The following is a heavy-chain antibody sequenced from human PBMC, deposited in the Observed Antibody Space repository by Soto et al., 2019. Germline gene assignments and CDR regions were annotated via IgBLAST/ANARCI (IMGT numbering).Heavy chain of an antibody. Sequence: GGSLRLSCAASGFTFSSYGMHWVRQAPGKGLGWVAVISYDGSNKYYADSVKGRFTISRDNSKNTLYLQMNSLRAEDTAVYYCAKGFINRYFSYFDYWGQGTLVTVSS. J-gene: IGHJ4*02. CDR2: ISYDGSNK. V-gene: IGHV3-30*18. CDR1: GFTFSSYG. CDR3: AKGFINRYFSYFDY. D-gene: IGHD3-9*01.